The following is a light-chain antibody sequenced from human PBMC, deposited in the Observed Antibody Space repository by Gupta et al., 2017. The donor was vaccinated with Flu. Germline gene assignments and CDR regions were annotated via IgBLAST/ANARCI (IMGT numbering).Light chain of an antibody. V-gene: IGKV3-15*01. Sequence: EIVMTQSPVTLSVSPGEGATLSCRASQTIGSNLAWYQQRPGQAPRLLIDGASSRATGVPARFSGSGSGTEFTLTISSRQSEDFAIYYCQQYKKWPPYSFGQGTRLDI. J-gene: IGKJ2*03. CDR1: QTIGSN. CDR2: GAS. CDR3: QQYKKWPPYS.